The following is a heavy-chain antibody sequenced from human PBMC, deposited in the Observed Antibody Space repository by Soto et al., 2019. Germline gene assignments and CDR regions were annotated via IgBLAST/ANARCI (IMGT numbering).Heavy chain of an antibody. CDR2: INPSDGST. Sequence: ASVKVSCKASGYTFSSYYMHWVRQAPGQGLEWMGIINPSDGSTSYAQKFQGRVTMTRDTSTSTVYMELSSLRSEDTAVYYCARDLQSIYGMDVWGQGTTVTSP. D-gene: IGHD6-6*01. J-gene: IGHJ6*02. V-gene: IGHV1-46*01. CDR3: ARDLQSIYGMDV. CDR1: GYTFSSYY.